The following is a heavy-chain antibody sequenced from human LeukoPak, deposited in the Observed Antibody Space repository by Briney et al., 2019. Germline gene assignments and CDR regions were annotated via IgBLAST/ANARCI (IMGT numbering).Heavy chain of an antibody. J-gene: IGHJ6*02. Sequence: GGSLRLSCSASGFTFSTFTVHWVRQAPGKGLEYVSSISSNGGTTYYADSVKGRFTISRDNSKNTLYLQMSSLRAEDTAVYYCVKSRIMDVWGQGTTVTVPS. CDR3: VKSRIMDV. V-gene: IGHV3-64D*06. CDR2: ISSNGGTT. CDR1: GFTFSTFT.